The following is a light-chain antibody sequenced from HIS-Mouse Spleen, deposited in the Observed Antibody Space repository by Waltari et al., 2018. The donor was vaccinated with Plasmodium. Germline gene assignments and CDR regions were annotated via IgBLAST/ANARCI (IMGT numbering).Light chain of an antibody. CDR2: EDS. Sequence: SYELTQPPSVSVSPGQTARITCSGDALPKKYAYWYQQKSGQAPVLVIYEDSKRPSGIAERCPGSSSGTMATLTISGDQVEDEADYYCYSTDSSGNHRVFGGGTTLTVL. CDR3: YSTDSSGNHRV. CDR1: ALPKKY. V-gene: IGLV3-10*01. J-gene: IGLJ3*02.